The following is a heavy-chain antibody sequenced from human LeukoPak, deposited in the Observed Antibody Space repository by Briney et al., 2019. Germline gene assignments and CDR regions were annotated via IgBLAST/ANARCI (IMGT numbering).Heavy chain of an antibody. J-gene: IGHJ4*02. Sequence: PGGSLRLSCTASGFTFSSYAMSWVRQAPGKGLEWVSAISGSGGSTYYADSVKGRFTISRDNSKNTLYLQMNSLRAEDTAVYYCAKAYSGYDWGYFDYWGQGTLVTVSS. CDR3: AKAYSGYDWGYFDY. D-gene: IGHD5-12*01. CDR1: GFTFSSYA. V-gene: IGHV3-23*01. CDR2: ISGSGGST.